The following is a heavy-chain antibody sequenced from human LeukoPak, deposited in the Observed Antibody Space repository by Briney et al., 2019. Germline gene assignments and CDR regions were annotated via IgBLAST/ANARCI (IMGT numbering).Heavy chain of an antibody. J-gene: IGHJ3*02. V-gene: IGHV4-59*01. CDR2: IYYSGST. CDR3: ARVVQWELKRRAFDI. Sequence: KASETLSLTCAVYGGSFSGYYWSWIRQPPGKGLEWIGYIYYSGSTNYNPSLKSRVTISVDTSKNQFSLKLSSVTAADTAVYYCARVVQWELKRRAFDIWGQGTMVTVSS. D-gene: IGHD1-26*01. CDR1: GGSFSGYY.